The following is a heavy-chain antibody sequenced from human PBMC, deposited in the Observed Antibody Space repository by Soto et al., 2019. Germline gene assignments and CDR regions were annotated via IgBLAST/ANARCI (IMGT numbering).Heavy chain of an antibody. CDR3: AKDGSSGWYMVY. V-gene: IGHV3-23*01. D-gene: IGHD6-19*01. CDR1: GFTFSSYA. J-gene: IGHJ4*02. Sequence: EVQLLESGGGLVQPGGSLRLSCAASGFTFSSYAMSWVRQAPGKGLEWVSAISGSGGTTYYADSVKGRFTISRDNSKNTLYLQMNSVRAEDTAVYYCAKDGSSGWYMVYWGQGTLVTVSS. CDR2: ISGSGGTT.